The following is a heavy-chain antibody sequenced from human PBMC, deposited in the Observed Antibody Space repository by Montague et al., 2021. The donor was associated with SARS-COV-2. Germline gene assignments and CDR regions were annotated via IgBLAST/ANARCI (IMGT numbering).Heavy chain of an antibody. Sequence: SETLSLTCTVSGGSVSSSGYYWGWIRQPPGKGLEWIGSSYFSGSSYYNPSLKSRVSISVDTSKNQFSLRLSSVTSADTAVYYCARRRRGGLVVAAPNWFDPWGQGTLVTVSS. J-gene: IGHJ5*02. V-gene: IGHV4-39*01. CDR1: GGSVSSSGYY. CDR3: ARRRRGGLVVAAPNWFDP. D-gene: IGHD2-15*01. CDR2: SYFSGSS.